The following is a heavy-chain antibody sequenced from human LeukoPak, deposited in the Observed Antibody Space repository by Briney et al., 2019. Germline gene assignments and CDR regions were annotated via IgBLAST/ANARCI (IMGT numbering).Heavy chain of an antibody. J-gene: IGHJ6*03. V-gene: IGHV3-30*18. CDR1: GFTFSTSG. CDR2: ISYDGSNR. D-gene: IGHD1-26*01. Sequence: GGSLRLSCAASGFTFSTSGMHWVRQAPGKGLEWVALISYDGSNRYYADSVKGRFTISRDNSKNTLYLQMNSLRAEDTAVFYCAKGGLGGYSYTDVWGKGTTVTVSS. CDR3: AKGGLGGYSYTDV.